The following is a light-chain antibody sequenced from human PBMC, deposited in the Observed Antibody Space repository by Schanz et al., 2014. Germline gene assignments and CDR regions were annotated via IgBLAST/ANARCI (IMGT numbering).Light chain of an antibody. V-gene: IGLV2-14*03. J-gene: IGLJ2*01. Sequence: QSALTQPASVSGAPGQSITISCTGTSSDVGAYNYVSWYQQHPGKAPKLMIYDVTYRPSGVSNRFSGSKSGNTASLTISGLLAEDEADYYCSSYRSSNTVVFGGGTKVTVL. CDR3: SSYRSSNTVV. CDR1: SSDVGAYNY. CDR2: DVT.